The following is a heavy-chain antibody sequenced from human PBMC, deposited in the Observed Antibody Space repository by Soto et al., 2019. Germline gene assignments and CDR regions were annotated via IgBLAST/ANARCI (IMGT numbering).Heavy chain of an antibody. D-gene: IGHD2-2*01. CDR2: ITSSSYI. V-gene: IGHV3-21*01. CDR1: HFTFSSYA. Sequence: PGGSLRLSCAASHFTFSSYAMNWVRQAPGKGLEWVSSITSSSYIYYADSVRGRFTISRDNATNSLYLQMDSLRADDTAVYYCTRGQPDYWGQGTQVTVSS. CDR3: TRGQPDY. J-gene: IGHJ4*02.